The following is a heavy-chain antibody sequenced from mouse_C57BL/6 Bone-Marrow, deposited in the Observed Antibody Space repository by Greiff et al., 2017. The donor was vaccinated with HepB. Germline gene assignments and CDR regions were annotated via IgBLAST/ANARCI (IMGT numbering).Heavy chain of an antibody. J-gene: IGHJ4*01. V-gene: IGHV1-72*01. CDR1: GYTFTSYW. Sequence: VKLQQPGAELVKPGASVKLSCKASGYTFTSYWMHWVKQRPGRGLEWIGRIDPNSGGTKYNEKFKSKATLTVDKPSSTADMQLSSLTSEDSAVYYCARCPYGHAMDDWGQGTSVTVSS. D-gene: IGHD1-1*02. CDR2: IDPNSGGT. CDR3: ARCPYGHAMDD.